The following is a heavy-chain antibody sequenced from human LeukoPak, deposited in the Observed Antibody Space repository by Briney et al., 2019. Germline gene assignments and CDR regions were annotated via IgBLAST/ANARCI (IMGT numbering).Heavy chain of an antibody. Sequence: PSETLSLTCTVSGGSISSSSYYWGWIRQPPGKGLEWIGSIYYSGSTYYNPSLKSRVTISVDTSKNQFSLKLSSVTAADTAVYYCARHVQTKLLWFGELLFGWFDPWGQGTLVTVSS. CDR2: IYYSGST. CDR1: GGSISSSSYY. CDR3: ARHVQTKLLWFGELLFGWFDP. J-gene: IGHJ5*02. V-gene: IGHV4-39*01. D-gene: IGHD3-10*01.